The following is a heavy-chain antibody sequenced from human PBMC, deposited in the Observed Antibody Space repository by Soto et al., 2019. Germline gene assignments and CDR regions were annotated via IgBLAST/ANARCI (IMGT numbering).Heavy chain of an antibody. CDR1: GGSFSGYY. V-gene: IGHV4-34*01. D-gene: IGHD3-10*01. Sequence: WETLSLTCAVYGGSFSGYYWSWIRQPPGKGLEWIGEINHSGSTNYSPSLKSRVTISIDTSKNQFSLRLSSVTAADTAVYYCAVPAMTGEYYFNHWGQGALVTVSS. CDR2: INHSGST. CDR3: AVPAMTGEYYFNH. J-gene: IGHJ4*02.